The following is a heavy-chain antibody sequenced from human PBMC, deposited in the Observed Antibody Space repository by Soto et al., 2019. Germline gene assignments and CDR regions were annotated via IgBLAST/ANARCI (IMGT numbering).Heavy chain of an antibody. V-gene: IGHV4-30-4*01. Sequence: QVQLQESGPGLVKPSQTLSLTCTVSGGSISSGDYYWSWIRQPPGKGLEWIGYIYYSGSTYYNPSLQSRVTISIDTSKNPFSLKLSSVTAADTAVYSCARVVYSNSKRFLARWFDPWGQGTLVTVSS. CDR3: ARVVYSNSKRFLARWFDP. CDR1: GGSISSGDYY. J-gene: IGHJ5*02. CDR2: IYYSGST. D-gene: IGHD3-3*01.